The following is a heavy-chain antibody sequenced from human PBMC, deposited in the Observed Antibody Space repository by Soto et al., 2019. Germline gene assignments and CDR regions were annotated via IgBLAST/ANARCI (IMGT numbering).Heavy chain of an antibody. CDR2: IYYRGAT. V-gene: IGHV4-31*03. J-gene: IGHJ5*02. D-gene: IGHD3-10*01. CDR3: ARDLRGRGSGRFDP. Sequence: SETLSLTCTVSGDSISSGGYYWTWIRQYPGKGLEWIGFIYYRGATYYNPSLKSRVTISVDTSKNQFSLKLNSVTAADTAVYYCARDLRGRGSGRFDPWGQGTPVTVSS. CDR1: GDSISSGGYY.